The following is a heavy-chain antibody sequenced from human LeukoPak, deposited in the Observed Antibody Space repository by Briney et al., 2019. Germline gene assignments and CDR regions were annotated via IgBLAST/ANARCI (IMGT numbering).Heavy chain of an antibody. D-gene: IGHD3-22*01. J-gene: IGHJ4*02. CDR3: AREFQYYYDSSGYLDY. CDR1: GGSISSYY. CDR2: IYTSGST. Sequence: KPSETLSLTCTVSGGSISSYYWSWIRQPAGKGLEWIGRIYTSGSTNYNPSLKSRVTISVGTSKNQFSLKLSSVTAADTAVYYCAREFQYYYDSSGYLDYWGQGTLVTVSS. V-gene: IGHV4-4*07.